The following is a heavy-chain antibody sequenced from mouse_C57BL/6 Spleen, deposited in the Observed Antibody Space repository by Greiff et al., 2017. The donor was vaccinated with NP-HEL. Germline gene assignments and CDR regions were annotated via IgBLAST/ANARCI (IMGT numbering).Heavy chain of an antibody. V-gene: IGHV1-54*01. Sequence: QVQLQQSGAELVRPGTSVKVSCKASGYAFTNYLIEWVKQRPGQGLEWIGVLTPGSGGTNYNEKCKGKATLTADKSSSTAYMQLSSLTSEDSAVYFCARSNAGGYYGAYWGQGTLVTVSA. CDR3: ARSNAGGYYGAY. D-gene: IGHD1-2*01. J-gene: IGHJ3*01. CDR2: LTPGSGGT. CDR1: GYAFTNYL.